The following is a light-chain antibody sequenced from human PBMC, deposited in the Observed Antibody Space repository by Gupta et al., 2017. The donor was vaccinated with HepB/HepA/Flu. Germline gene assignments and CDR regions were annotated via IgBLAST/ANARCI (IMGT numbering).Light chain of an antibody. V-gene: IGLV3-25*03. CDR1: ALPKQY. CDR2: KDS. CDR3: QAADSSVV. Sequence: PPSVSVSPGQTARITCSGDALPKQYAYWYQQKPGQAPVLVIYKDSERPSGIPERFSGSSSGTTVTLTISGVQAEDEADYYCQAADSSVVFGGGTKLTVL. J-gene: IGLJ2*01.